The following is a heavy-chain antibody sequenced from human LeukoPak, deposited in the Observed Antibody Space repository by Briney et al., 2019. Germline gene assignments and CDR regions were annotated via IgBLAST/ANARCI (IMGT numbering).Heavy chain of an antibody. J-gene: IGHJ4*02. CDR2: TYYRSKWYN. D-gene: IGHD3-16*02. V-gene: IGHV6-1*01. CDR3: ASSYDYVWGSYRYTPGYFDY. CDR1: GDSVSSNSAA. Sequence: SQTLSLTCAISGDSVSSNSAAWDWIRQSPSRGLEWLGRTYYRSKWYNDYAVSVKSRITINPDTSKNQFSLQLNSVTPEDTAVYYCASSYDYVWGSYRYTPGYFDYWGQGTLVTVCS.